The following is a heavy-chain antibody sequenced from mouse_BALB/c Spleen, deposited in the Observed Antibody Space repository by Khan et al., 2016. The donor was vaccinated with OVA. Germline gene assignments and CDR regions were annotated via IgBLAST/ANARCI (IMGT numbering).Heavy chain of an antibody. D-gene: IGHD2-14*01. CDR3: ANNYRYDVYFDY. J-gene: IGHJ2*01. CDR1: GYTFTSYV. Sequence: VQLKQSGPELVKPGASVKMSCKASGYTFTSYVMHWLRQKPGQGLEWIGYIYPYNDDTKFNEMFKGQATLTSDKSTSTSYMELSSLTSEDSAVYYCANNYRYDVYFDYWGQGTTLAV. V-gene: IGHV1S136*01. CDR2: IYPYNDDT.